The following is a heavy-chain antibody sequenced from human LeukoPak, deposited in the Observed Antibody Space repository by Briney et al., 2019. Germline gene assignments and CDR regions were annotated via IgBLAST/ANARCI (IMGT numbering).Heavy chain of an antibody. CDR1: RGSISSYY. Sequence: SETLSLTCTVSRGSISSYYWSWIRQPPGKGLEWIGYIYYSGSTDYNPSLKSRVTISVDTSKNQFSLKLSSVTAADTAVYYCARSMNSYYDFWSGYFDPNAFDIWGQGTMVTVSS. CDR3: ARSMNSYYDFWSGYFDPNAFDI. CDR2: IYYSGST. J-gene: IGHJ3*02. D-gene: IGHD3-3*01. V-gene: IGHV4-59*08.